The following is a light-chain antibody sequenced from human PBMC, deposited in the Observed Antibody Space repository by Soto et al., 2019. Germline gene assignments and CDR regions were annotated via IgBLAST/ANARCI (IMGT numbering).Light chain of an antibody. CDR1: QSISNN. V-gene: IGKV1-39*01. CDR2: TAS. CDR3: QQSYSSPST. Sequence: DIQVTQSPSSLSASVGDRVTITCRASQSISNNLHWYQQRPGKPPKLLIYTASSLQSGAHSRFSGSGSGTDFTLTISSLQPEDFAMYYCQQSYSSPSTCGQGTRLEIK. J-gene: IGKJ5*01.